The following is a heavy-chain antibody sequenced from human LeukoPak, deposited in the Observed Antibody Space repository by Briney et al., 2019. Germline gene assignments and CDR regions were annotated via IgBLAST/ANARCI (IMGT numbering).Heavy chain of an antibody. CDR1: GGSISSYY. CDR3: ARDRGTWNDDGFDY. CDR2: IYISGST. Sequence: SETLSLTCTVSGGSISSYYWSWLRQPAGKGLEWIGRIYISGSTNYNPSLKSRVTMSVDTYKNQFSLKLSSVTAADTAVYYCARDRGTWNDDGFDYWGQGTLVAVSS. D-gene: IGHD1-1*01. J-gene: IGHJ4*02. V-gene: IGHV4-4*07.